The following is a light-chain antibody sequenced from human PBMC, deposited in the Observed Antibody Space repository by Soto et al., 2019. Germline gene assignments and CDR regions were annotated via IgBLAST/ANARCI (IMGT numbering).Light chain of an antibody. CDR1: QSVSSN. V-gene: IGKV3-15*01. J-gene: IGKJ2*01. CDR2: ATS. Sequence: EIVMTQSPATLSVSPGERATLSCRASQSVSSNLAWYQQKPGQAPRLLIYATSNRATGIPARFSGSGSGTEVTLTISSLQSEDFAVYYCQQHNNWPYTFGQGTKLEIK. CDR3: QQHNNWPYT.